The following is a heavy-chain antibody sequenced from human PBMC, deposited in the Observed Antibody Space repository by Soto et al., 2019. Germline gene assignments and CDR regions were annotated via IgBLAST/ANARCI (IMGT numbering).Heavy chain of an antibody. Sequence: QVQLVQSGAEVKKPGSSVKVSCKASGGTFSSYAISWVRQAPGQGVGWMGGIIPIFGIANYAQKFQGRVTITADESNSTAYIELSSLRSEETAVYYCARDSSTIIAAPGPGKFDPWGQGTLVTVSS. CDR2: IIPIFGIA. D-gene: IGHD6-13*01. V-gene: IGHV1-69*01. CDR1: GGTFSSYA. J-gene: IGHJ5*02. CDR3: ARDSSTIIAAPGPGKFDP.